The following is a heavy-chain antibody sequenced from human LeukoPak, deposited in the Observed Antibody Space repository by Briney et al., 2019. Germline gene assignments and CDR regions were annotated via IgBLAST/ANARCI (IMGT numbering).Heavy chain of an antibody. D-gene: IGHD2-21*02. CDR3: AKKLRIVVVTATCFDY. J-gene: IGHJ4*02. CDR2: ISGSGGST. CDR1: GFTVSNNY. Sequence: PGRSLRLSCAASGFTVSNNYMSWVRQAPGKGLEWVSAISGSGGSTYYADSVKGRFTISRDNSKNTLYLQMNSLRAEDTAVYYCAKKLRIVVVTATCFDYWGQGTLVTVSS. V-gene: IGHV3-23*01.